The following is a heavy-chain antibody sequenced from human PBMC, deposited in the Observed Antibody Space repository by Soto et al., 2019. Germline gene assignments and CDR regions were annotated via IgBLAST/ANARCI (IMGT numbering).Heavy chain of an antibody. CDR2: LSGDGSRA. CDR1: GFNFGGYA. Sequence: GGSLRLSCAGTGFNFGGYAMSWVRQAPGKGLEWVSTLSGDGSRAYYADSVRGRFTVSRDNSKSTLYLRMNSLRADDTAIYYCAKRGGYAIYFYDSWGQGTLVTVYS. J-gene: IGHJ4*02. D-gene: IGHD3-16*01. V-gene: IGHV3-23*01. CDR3: AKRGGYAIYFYDS.